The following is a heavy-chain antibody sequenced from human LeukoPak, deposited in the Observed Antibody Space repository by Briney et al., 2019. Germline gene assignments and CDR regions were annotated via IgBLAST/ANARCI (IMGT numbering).Heavy chain of an antibody. CDR2: ISYDGSNK. V-gene: IGHV3-30-3*01. CDR3: ARDGGAAAGTGFDY. Sequence: GGSLRLSCAASGFTFSSYAMHWVRQAPGKGLEWVAVISYDGSNKYYADSVKGRFTTSRDNSKNTLYLQMNSLRSEDTAVYYCARDGGAAAGTGFDYWGQGTLVTVSS. D-gene: IGHD6-13*01. J-gene: IGHJ4*02. CDR1: GFTFSSYA.